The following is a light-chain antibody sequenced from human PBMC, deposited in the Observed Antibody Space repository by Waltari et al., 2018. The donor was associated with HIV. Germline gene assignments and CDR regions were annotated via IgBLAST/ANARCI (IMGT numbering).Light chain of an antibody. J-gene: IGKJ1*01. CDR3: QQSFNNPRS. V-gene: IGKV1-39*01. Sequence: DIQMTQSPSSLSASIGDRVTINCRASQTVSTYLNWYQQKPGKAPKLLIYAASSLQSGVPSRFSGSGSGTEFTLTISSLQPEDFATYYCQQSFNNPRSFGQGTKVEVK. CDR1: QTVSTY. CDR2: AAS.